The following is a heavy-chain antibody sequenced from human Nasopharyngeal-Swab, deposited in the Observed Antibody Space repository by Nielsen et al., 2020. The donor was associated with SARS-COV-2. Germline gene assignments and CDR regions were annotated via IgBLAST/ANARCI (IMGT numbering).Heavy chain of an antibody. D-gene: IGHD6-13*01. Sequence: GESLKISCAASGFTFSNYAMSWARQAPGKGLEWVSSISGSVGSTYYADSVKGRFTISRDNSKNTLSLQMNSLRAEDTAVYYCAKDGEEQQLVRYFQHWGQGTLVTVSS. CDR3: AKDGEEQQLVRYFQH. J-gene: IGHJ1*01. CDR2: ISGSVGST. V-gene: IGHV3-23*01. CDR1: GFTFSNYA.